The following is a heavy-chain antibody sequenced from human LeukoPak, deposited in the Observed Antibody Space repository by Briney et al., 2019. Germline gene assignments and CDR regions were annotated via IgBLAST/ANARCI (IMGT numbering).Heavy chain of an antibody. CDR1: GFTFSNYG. CDR3: AKGQRRHVDIVATTPFDY. J-gene: IGHJ4*02. Sequence: GSLRLSCAASGFTFSNYGMHWVRQAPGKGLEWVAVISYDGGHKYYADSVKGRFTISRDNSKNTLYLQMNSLRAEDTAVYYCAKGQRRHVDIVATTPFDYWGQGTLVTASS. CDR2: ISYDGGHK. D-gene: IGHD5-12*01. V-gene: IGHV3-30*18.